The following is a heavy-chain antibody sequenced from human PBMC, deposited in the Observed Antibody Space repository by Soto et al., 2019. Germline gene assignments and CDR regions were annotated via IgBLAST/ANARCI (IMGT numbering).Heavy chain of an antibody. CDR3: ARGPPPYDSSGFHFDY. V-gene: IGHV1-69*13. CDR2: IIPIFGTA. J-gene: IGHJ4*02. CDR1: GGTFSSYA. D-gene: IGHD3-22*01. Sequence: SVKVSCKASGGTFSSYAISWVRQAPGQGLEWMGGIIPIFGTANYAQKFQGRVTITADESTSTAYMELSSLRSEDTAVYYCARGPPPYDSSGFHFDYWGQGTLVTVSS.